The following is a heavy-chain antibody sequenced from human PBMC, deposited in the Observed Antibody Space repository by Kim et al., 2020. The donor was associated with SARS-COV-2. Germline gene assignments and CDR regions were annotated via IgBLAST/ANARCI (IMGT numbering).Heavy chain of an antibody. J-gene: IGHJ3*02. Sequence: GGSLRLSCAASGFTFSRYWMHWVRQAPGKGLVWVSRINNDGSSTNYADSVKGRFTISRDNAKNTLYLQMNSLRAEDTAVYYCARGSLGACDIWGQGTMVT. CDR3: ARGSLGACDI. CDR2: INNDGSST. V-gene: IGHV3-74*01. CDR1: GFTFSRYW.